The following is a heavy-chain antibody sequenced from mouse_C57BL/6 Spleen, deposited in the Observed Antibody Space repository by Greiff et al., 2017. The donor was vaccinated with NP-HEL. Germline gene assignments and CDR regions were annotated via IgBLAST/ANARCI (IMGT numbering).Heavy chain of an antibody. Sequence: EVKVVESEGGLVQPGSSMKLSCTASGFTFSDYYMAWVRQVPEKGLEWVANINYDGSSTYYLDSLKSRFIISRDNAKNILYLQMSSLKSEDTATYYCARDSHYYGSSYYAMDYWGQGTSVTVSS. CDR2: INYDGSST. V-gene: IGHV5-16*01. D-gene: IGHD1-1*01. CDR3: ARDSHYYGSSYYAMDY. CDR1: GFTFSDYY. J-gene: IGHJ4*01.